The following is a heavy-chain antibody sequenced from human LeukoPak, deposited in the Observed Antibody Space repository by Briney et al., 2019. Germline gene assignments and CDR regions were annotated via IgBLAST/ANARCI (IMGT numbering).Heavy chain of an antibody. CDR3: AAERQYSGSYYY. CDR1: GYTFTSYD. CDR2: MNPNSGNT. Sequence: ASVKVSCKASGYTFTSYDINWVRQATGQGREWMGWMNPNSGNTDYAQKLQGRVTMTRNTFLSTAYMELSSLRSEDTAVYYCAAERQYSGSYYYWGQGTLVTVSS. V-gene: IGHV1-8*01. D-gene: IGHD1-26*01. J-gene: IGHJ4*02.